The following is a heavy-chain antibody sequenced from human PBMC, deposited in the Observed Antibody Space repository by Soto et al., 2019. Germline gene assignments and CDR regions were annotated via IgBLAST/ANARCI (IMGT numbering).Heavy chain of an antibody. Sequence: ASVKVSCKASGYTFSSYAMHWVRQAPGQRLEWMGWINADYGNTKSSQKFQDRVTISRDTSASTAYMELTSLRSEDTAVCYCAMDTGDGTFDFWVQGTLVTVSS. D-gene: IGHD7-27*01. CDR1: GYTFSSYA. CDR2: INADYGNT. J-gene: IGHJ4*02. CDR3: AMDTGDGTFDF. V-gene: IGHV1-3*01.